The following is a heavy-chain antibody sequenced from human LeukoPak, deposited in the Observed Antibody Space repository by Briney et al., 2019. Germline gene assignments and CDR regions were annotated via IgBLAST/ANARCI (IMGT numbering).Heavy chain of an antibody. CDR2: IYYSGST. J-gene: IGHJ4*02. V-gene: IGHV4-59*01. D-gene: IGHD5-18*01. CDR1: GGSISSYY. Sequence: PSETLSLTCTVSGGSISSYYWSWIRQPPGEGLEWIGYIYYSGSTNYNPSLKSRVTISVDTSKNQFSLKLSSVTAADTAVYYCAREYGIQLWTRYFDYWGQGTLVTVSS. CDR3: AREYGIQLWTRYFDY.